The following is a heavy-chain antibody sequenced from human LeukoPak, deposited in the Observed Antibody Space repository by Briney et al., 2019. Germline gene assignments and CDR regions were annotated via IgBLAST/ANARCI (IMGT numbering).Heavy chain of an antibody. CDR1: GFTCSSYW. CDR2: ISSSSSYI. V-gene: IGHV3-21*01. D-gene: IGHD1-26*01. CDR3: ARDQRKYSGSDEDY. Sequence: GGSLRLSGAASGFTCSSYWMSWVRQAPGKGLEWVSSISSSSSYIYYADSVKGRFTISRDNAKNSLYLQMNSPRAEDTAVYYCARDQRKYSGSDEDYWGQGTLVTVSS. J-gene: IGHJ4*02.